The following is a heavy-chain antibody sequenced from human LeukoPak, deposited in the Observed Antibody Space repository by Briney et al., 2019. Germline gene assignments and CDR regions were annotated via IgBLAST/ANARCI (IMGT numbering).Heavy chain of an antibody. CDR1: GGSISSYY. CDR3: ARDGGGFDL. D-gene: IGHD3-10*01. Sequence: PSEPLSLTCTVSGGSISSYYWSWIRQPPGKGLEWIGYIYDSGSTKYNPSLKSRVNTSVDTSKNQFSLKLRSVTAADTAVYFCARDGGGFDLWGRGTLVTVSS. V-gene: IGHV4-59*01. J-gene: IGHJ2*01. CDR2: IYDSGST.